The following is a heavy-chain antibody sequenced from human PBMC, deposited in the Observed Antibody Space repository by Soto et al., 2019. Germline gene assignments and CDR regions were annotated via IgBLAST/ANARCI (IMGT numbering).Heavy chain of an antibody. Sequence: EVQLVESGGGLIQPGGSLRLSCAASGFTVSSNYMSWVRQAPGKGLEWVAVIYSGDTTYYADSVKGLSTTSRDTSKNTLYLQMTSPRAEDTAVYYCARDLRTLYGMDVWGQGTTVTVSS. CDR1: GFTVSSNY. CDR3: ARDLRTLYGMDV. V-gene: IGHV3-53*01. J-gene: IGHJ6*02. CDR2: IYSGDTT.